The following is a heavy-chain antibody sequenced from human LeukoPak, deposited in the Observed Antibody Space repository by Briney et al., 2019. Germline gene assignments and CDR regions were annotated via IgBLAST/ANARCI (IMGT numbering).Heavy chain of an antibody. V-gene: IGHV4-61*02. Sequence: PSETLSLTCTVSGGSISSGSYYWSWIRQPAGKGLEWIGRIYTSGSTNYNPSLKSRVTISVDTSKNQFSLKLSSVTAADTAVYYCARELGLDVLRPPFDYWGQGTLVTVSS. CDR3: ARELGLDVLRPPFDY. D-gene: IGHD3-3*01. CDR2: IYTSGST. CDR1: GGSISSGSYY. J-gene: IGHJ4*02.